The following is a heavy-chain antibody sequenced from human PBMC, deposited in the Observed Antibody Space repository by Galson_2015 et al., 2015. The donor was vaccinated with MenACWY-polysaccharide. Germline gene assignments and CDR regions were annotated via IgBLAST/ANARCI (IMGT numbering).Heavy chain of an antibody. CDR1: AFTVSSNH. CDR3: ARLAVDNYFDY. J-gene: IGHJ4*02. Sequence: SLRLSCAASAFTVSSNHMSWVRQAPGKGLEWVSVIYSGGSKYYADSVKGRFTISRDNSKNKLYLQMNSLRAEDTALYYCARLAVDNYFDYWGQGTLVAVSS. D-gene: IGHD6-19*01. CDR2: IYSGGSK. V-gene: IGHV3-66*01.